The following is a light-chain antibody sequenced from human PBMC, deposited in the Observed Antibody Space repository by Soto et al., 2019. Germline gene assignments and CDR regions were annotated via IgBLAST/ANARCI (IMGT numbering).Light chain of an antibody. V-gene: IGKV1-5*03. CDR1: QSISTW. CDR2: KAS. CDR3: QQYNSYPGT. Sequence: DIQMTQSPSTLSASVGDRVTITCRASQSISTWLAWYQQKPGKAPNLLIYKASNLESGVPLRFSGSGSGTEFTLTISSLQPDDFATYYCQQYNSYPGTFGQGTKVDIK. J-gene: IGKJ1*01.